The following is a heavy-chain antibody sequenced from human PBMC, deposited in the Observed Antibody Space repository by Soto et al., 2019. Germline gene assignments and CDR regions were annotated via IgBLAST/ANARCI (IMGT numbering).Heavy chain of an antibody. CDR3: ARDRSIAARGSFYGMDV. CDR1: GFTFSSYW. V-gene: IGHV3-7*01. Sequence: EVQLVESGGGLVQPGGSLRLSCAASGFTFSSYWMSWVRQAPGKGLEWVANIKQDGSEKYYVDSVKGRSTISRDNAKNSLYLQMNSLRAEDTAVYYCARDRSIAARGSFYGMDVWGQGTTVTVSS. CDR2: IKQDGSEK. J-gene: IGHJ6*02. D-gene: IGHD6-6*01.